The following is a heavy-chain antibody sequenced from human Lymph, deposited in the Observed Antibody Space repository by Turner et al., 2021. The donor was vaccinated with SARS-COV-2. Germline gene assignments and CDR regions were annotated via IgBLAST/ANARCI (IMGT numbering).Heavy chain of an antibody. CDR2: SDSSGST. D-gene: IGHD5-18*01. Sequence: QVQLQESGPGLVKPSETLSLTCTVSGGSVTSSSYYWGWIRQPPGKGLEWIGNSDSSGSTYYNPSLKSRVTISVDTSKNQFSLKLSSVTAADTAVYYCARQGWLRGYFDYWSQETLVTVSS. V-gene: IGHV4-39*01. J-gene: IGHJ4*02. CDR3: ARQGWLRGYFDY. CDR1: GGSVTSSSYY.